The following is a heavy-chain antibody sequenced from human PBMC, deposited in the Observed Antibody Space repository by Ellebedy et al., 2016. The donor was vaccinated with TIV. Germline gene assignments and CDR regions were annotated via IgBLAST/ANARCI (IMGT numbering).Heavy chain of an antibody. Sequence: GSLRLSCGVSGGSISSSTWWSWVRQPPGKGLEWIGEIFHSGSTNYNPSLKSRVTISVDKSKNQFSLKLRSVTAADTAVYYCAREIAAGGTFDYWGQGTLVTVSS. J-gene: IGHJ4*02. CDR1: GGSISSSTW. V-gene: IGHV4-4*02. D-gene: IGHD6-13*01. CDR2: IFHSGST. CDR3: AREIAAGGTFDY.